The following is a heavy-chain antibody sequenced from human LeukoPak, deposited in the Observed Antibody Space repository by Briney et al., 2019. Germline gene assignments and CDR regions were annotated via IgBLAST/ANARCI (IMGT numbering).Heavy chain of an antibody. CDR1: GGSISSYY. V-gene: IGHV4-4*07. Sequence: SETLSLTCTVSGGSISSYYWSWIRQPAGKGLEWIGRIYTSGSTNYNPSLKSRVTMSVDTSKNQFSLKLSSVTAADTAVYYCAREARGAGTSLIHYYYYGMDVWGQGTTVTVSS. CDR3: AREARGAGTSLIHYYYYGMDV. D-gene: IGHD6-19*01. J-gene: IGHJ6*02. CDR2: IYTSGST.